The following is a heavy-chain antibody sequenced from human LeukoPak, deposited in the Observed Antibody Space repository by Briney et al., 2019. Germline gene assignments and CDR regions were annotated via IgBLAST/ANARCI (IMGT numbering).Heavy chain of an antibody. Sequence: ASVKVSCKASGGTFSSYAISWVRQAPGQGLEWMGGIIPIFGTVNYAQKFQGRVTITADESTSTAYMELGSLRSEDTAVYYCARAKIRRDGYNYFDYWGQGTLVTVSS. CDR3: ARAKIRRDGYNYFDY. D-gene: IGHD5-24*01. V-gene: IGHV1-69*13. CDR2: IIPIFGTV. CDR1: GGTFSSYA. J-gene: IGHJ4*02.